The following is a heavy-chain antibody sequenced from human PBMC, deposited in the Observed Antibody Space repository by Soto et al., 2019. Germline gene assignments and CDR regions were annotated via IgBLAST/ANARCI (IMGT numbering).Heavy chain of an antibody. CDR1: GFTFSSYA. Sequence: EVQLLESGGGLVQPGGSLRLSCAASGFTFSSYAMSWVRQAPGKGLEWVSAIGGSGGSTYYADSVKGRFTISRDNSKNTLYLQMNSLRAEDTAVYYCAKDVVVVPAAMTCDYWGQGTLVTVSS. D-gene: IGHD2-2*01. CDR2: IGGSGGST. V-gene: IGHV3-23*01. CDR3: AKDVVVVPAAMTCDY. J-gene: IGHJ4*02.